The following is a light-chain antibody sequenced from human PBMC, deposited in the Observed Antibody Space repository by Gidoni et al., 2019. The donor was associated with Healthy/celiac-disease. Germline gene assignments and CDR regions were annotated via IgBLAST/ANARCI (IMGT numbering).Light chain of an antibody. CDR1: QNVVNY. CDR3: HQRSIWPLGT. CDR2: DAS. V-gene: IGKV3-11*01. J-gene: IGKJ1*01. Sequence: EIVLTQSPATLSLSPGETATLSCMASQNVVNYLAWYQQKPGQAPRLLIYDASNGATGIPARFSGSGSGTGFTLNISSLEPEDFAVYYCHQRSIWPLGTFXXXTKVEIK.